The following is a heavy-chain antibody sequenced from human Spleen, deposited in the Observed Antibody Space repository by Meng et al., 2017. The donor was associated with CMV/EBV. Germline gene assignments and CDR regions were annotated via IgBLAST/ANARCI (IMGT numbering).Heavy chain of an antibody. Sequence: GGSLRLSCAASGFFLSSYEMNWVRQAPGKGLEWVSYISSGGSTKYYADSVKGRFTISRDNAENSLYLQMNSLRAEDTAVYYCARDKECSSTNCSPTDYYYYYGMDVWGRGTTVTVSS. J-gene: IGHJ6*02. CDR1: GFFLSSYE. V-gene: IGHV3-48*03. CDR3: ARDKECSSTNCSPTDYYYYYGMDV. CDR2: ISSGGSTK. D-gene: IGHD2-2*01.